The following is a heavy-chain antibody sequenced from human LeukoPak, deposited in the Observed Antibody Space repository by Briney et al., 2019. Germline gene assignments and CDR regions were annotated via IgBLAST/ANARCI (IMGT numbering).Heavy chain of an antibody. CDR3: ARGGEKRPDY. CDR1: EFTFSNYG. Sequence: GSLRLSCAASEFTFSNYGMNWVRQAPGKGLEWVSYISSNSRTINYADSVRGRFTISRDNAKNSLYPQMNSLRDEDTAMYYCARGGEKRPDYWGQGTLVTVSS. J-gene: IGHJ4*02. CDR2: ISSNSRTI. V-gene: IGHV3-48*02.